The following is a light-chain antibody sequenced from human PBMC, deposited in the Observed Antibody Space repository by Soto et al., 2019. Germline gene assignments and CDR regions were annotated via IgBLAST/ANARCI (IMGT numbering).Light chain of an antibody. CDR2: GAS. J-gene: IGKJ4*01. CDR1: QGVTTN. V-gene: IGKV3-15*01. CDR3: QQYNTWPLT. Sequence: EIVMTQSPATLSVSPGERATLSCRASQGVTTNLAWYQQKPGQAPRLLIYGASTRATGIPARFSGSGSGTEVTLTIGSLQSEDFAVYYCQQYNTWPLTFGGGTKVEIK.